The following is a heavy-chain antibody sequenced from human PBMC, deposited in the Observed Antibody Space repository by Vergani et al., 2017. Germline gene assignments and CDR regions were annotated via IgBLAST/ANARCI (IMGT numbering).Heavy chain of an antibody. CDR2: ISYDGSNK. J-gene: IGHJ6*02. V-gene: IGHV3-30*03. CDR1: GFTFSSYG. CDR3: ARETPSYYYGSGSSPYYYGMDV. D-gene: IGHD3-10*01. Sequence: QVQLVESGGGVVQPGRSLRLSCAASGFTFSSYGMHWVRQAPGKGLEWVAVISYDGSNKYYADSVKGRFTISRDNSKNTLYLQMNSLRAEDTAVYYCARETPSYYYGSGSSPYYYGMDVWGQGTTVTVSS.